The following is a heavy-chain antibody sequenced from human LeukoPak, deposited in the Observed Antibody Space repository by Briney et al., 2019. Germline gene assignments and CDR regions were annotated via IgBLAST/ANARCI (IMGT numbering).Heavy chain of an antibody. V-gene: IGHV4-39*01. CDR3: ARIRMGATLDFDY. CDR2: IYYSGST. D-gene: IGHD1-26*01. Sequence: SETLSLTCTVSGGSISSSSYYWGWIRQPPGKGLEWIGSIYYSGSTYYNPSLKSRVTISVDTSRNQFSLKLSSVTAADTAVYYCARIRMGATLDFDYWGQGTLVTVSP. J-gene: IGHJ4*02. CDR1: GGSISSSSYY.